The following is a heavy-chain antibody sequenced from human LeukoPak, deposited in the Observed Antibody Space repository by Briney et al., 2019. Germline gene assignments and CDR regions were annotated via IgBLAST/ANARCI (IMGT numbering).Heavy chain of an antibody. D-gene: IGHD1-26*01. J-gene: IGHJ3*02. CDR3: AKGSREWELLDAFDI. V-gene: IGHV3-23*01. CDR1: GFTFSSYA. Sequence: GGSLRLSCAASGFTFSSYAMSWVRQAPGKGLEWVSTISDRGVITYYADSVKGRFTISRDNSKNTLYLQMNSLRAEDTAVYYCAKGSREWELLDAFDIWGQGTMVTVSS. CDR2: ISDRGVIT.